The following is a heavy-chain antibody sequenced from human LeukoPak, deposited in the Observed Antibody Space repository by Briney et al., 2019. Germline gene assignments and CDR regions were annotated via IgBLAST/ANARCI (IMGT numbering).Heavy chain of an antibody. D-gene: IGHD2-2*01. CDR1: GFTFSSYS. Sequence: GGSLRPSCAASGFTFSSYSMNWVRQAPGKGLEWVSSISSSSSYIYYADSVKGRFTISRDNAKNSLYLQMNSLRAEDTAVYYCARDGVGSSSLNYYYYYGMDVWGQGTTVTVSS. V-gene: IGHV3-21*01. CDR3: ARDGVGSSSLNYYYYYGMDV. J-gene: IGHJ6*02. CDR2: ISSSSSYI.